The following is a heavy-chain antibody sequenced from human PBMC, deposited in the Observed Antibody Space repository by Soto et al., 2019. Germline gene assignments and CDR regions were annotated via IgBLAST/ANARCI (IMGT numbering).Heavy chain of an antibody. J-gene: IGHJ3*02. CDR2: IKSDSSSL. CDR1: GFTFSTYL. CDR3: ARKPMTGSQSGAFDI. V-gene: IGHV3-21*06. D-gene: IGHD3-9*01. Sequence: GGSLRLSCAASGFTFSTYLMNWVRQAPGKGLEWVSSIKSDSSSLYYADSVKGRFTISRDNAKNSLHLQMNSLRVEDTAMYFCARKPMTGSQSGAFDIWGQGTMVT.